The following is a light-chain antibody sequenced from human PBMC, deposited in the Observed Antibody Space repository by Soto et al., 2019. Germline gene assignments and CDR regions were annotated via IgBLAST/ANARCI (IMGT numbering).Light chain of an antibody. CDR1: QSVINNY. Sequence: EIVLTQSPGTLSLSPGERATLSCRASQSVINNYLAWYQQKPGQAPRLLIYDASNRATGIPARFSGSGSGTDFTLTISSLEPDDFAVYYCQQRADWPITFGQGTRLEIK. CDR2: DAS. V-gene: IGKV3-11*01. J-gene: IGKJ5*01. CDR3: QQRADWPIT.